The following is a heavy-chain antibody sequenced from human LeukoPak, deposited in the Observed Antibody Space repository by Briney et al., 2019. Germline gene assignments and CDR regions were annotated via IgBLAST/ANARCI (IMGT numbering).Heavy chain of an antibody. Sequence: GGSLRLSCAASGFTSDDYAMHWVRQAPGKGLEWVSGISWNSGSIGYADSVKGRFTISRDNAKNSLYLQMNSLRAEDTALYYCAKENGLRGYYSDSSGYHRGFDPWGQGTLVTVSS. CDR1: GFTSDDYA. D-gene: IGHD3-22*01. J-gene: IGHJ5*02. CDR2: ISWNSGSI. V-gene: IGHV3-9*02. CDR3: AKENGLRGYYSDSSGYHRGFDP.